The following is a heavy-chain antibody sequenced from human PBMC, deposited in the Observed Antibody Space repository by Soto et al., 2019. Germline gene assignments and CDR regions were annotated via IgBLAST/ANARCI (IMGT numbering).Heavy chain of an antibody. D-gene: IGHD6-13*01. CDR3: AKDEGAAVESPGD. CDR2: INPNSGDT. CDR1: GYTFTGYY. V-gene: IGHV1-2*02. J-gene: IGHJ4*02. Sequence: QVQLVQSGTEVKRPGDSVKVSCKASGYTFTGYYVHWVRQAPGQGLEWMGWINPNSGDTYLAQRFQGRVTMNRDTSIGTAYMELRGLTSDDTAEYYCAKDEGAAVESPGDWGQGTLVTVSS.